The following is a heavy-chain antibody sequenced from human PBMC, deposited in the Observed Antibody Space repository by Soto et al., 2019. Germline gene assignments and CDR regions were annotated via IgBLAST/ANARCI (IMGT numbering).Heavy chain of an antibody. V-gene: IGHV1-18*01. CDR1: GYTFTSYG. Sequence: ASVKVSCKASGYTFTSYGISWVRQAPGQGLEWMGWISAYNGNTNYAQKLQGRVTMTTDTSTSTAYMELRSLRSDDTAVYYCARVLAYYDSSGYADYWGQGTLVTVSS. CDR3: ARVLAYYDSSGYADY. J-gene: IGHJ4*02. D-gene: IGHD3-22*01. CDR2: ISAYNGNT.